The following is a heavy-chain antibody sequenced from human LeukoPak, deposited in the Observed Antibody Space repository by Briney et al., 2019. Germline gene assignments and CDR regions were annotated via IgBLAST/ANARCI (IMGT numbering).Heavy chain of an antibody. Sequence: PGGSLRLSCAASGFSLSSYGMHWVRQAPGKGLEYVSAISYNGGTTYYANSVKGRFIISRDNSKNALYLQMGSLRADDTAIYYCARTIAGAGSYYGGTGFDYWGQGTLVTVSS. CDR1: GFSLSSYG. CDR2: ISYNGGTT. V-gene: IGHV3-64*01. D-gene: IGHD6-19*01. J-gene: IGHJ4*02. CDR3: ARTIAGAGSYYGGTGFDY.